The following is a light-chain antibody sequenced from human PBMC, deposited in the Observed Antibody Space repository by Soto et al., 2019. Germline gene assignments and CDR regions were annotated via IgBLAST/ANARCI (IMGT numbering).Light chain of an antibody. Sequence: ESVLTQSPGTLSLSPGERATLSCRASQRISISYLAWYQQKPGQAPRLLIYGASSRAAGIPDRFSGSGSGTDFTLTISRLEAEDFALYYCQQYGSSPGTCGQGTKVDI. CDR2: GAS. V-gene: IGKV3-20*01. J-gene: IGKJ1*01. CDR1: QRISISY. CDR3: QQYGSSPGT.